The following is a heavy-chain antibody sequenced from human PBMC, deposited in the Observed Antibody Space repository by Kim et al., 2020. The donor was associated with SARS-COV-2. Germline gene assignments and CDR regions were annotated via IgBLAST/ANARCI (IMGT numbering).Heavy chain of an antibody. V-gene: IGHV3-20*04. CDR1: GFDFGNFG. CDR3: ARLPHFSGARSYLWDY. J-gene: IGHJ4*02. CDR2: INWNGCAT. Sequence: GESLRLSCVASGFDFGNFGMSWVRQVPGKGLQWVSNINWNGCATSYADSVRGRFTISRDNAKNSLFLQMHSLRTEDTAFYYCARLPHFSGARSYLWDYWGQGALLTVSS. D-gene: IGHD3-10*01.